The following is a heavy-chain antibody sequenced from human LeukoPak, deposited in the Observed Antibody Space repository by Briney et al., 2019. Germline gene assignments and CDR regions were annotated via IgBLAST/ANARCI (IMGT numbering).Heavy chain of an antibody. CDR3: AKDQPRPYYYYGMDV. CDR2: ISGSGGST. CDR1: GFTFSSYA. Sequence: GGSLRLSYAASGFTFSSYAMSWVRQAPGKGLEWVSAISGSGGSTYYADSVKGRFTISRDNSKNTLYLQMNSLRAEDTAVYYCAKDQPRPYYYYGMDVWGQGTTVTVSS. V-gene: IGHV3-23*01. J-gene: IGHJ6*02.